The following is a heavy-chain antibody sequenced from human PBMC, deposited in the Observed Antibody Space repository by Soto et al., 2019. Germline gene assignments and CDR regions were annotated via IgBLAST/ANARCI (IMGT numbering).Heavy chain of an antibody. J-gene: IGHJ6*02. CDR3: ARVSGRYYYGMDV. V-gene: IGHV4-4*02. CDR1: GGSISSSNW. D-gene: IGHD6-19*01. CDR2: IYHSGST. Sequence: PSETLSLTCAVSGGSISSSNWWSWVRQPPGKGLEWIGEIYHSGSTNYNPSLKSRVNISVDKSKNQFSLKLSSVTAADTAVYYCARVSGRYYYGMDVWGQGTTVT.